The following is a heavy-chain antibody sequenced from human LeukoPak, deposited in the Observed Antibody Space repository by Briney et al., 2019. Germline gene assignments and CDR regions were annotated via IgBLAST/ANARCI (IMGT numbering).Heavy chain of an antibody. CDR2: ISYDGSNK. CDR1: GFTFSSYG. Sequence: GGSLRLSCAASGFTFSSYGMHWVRQAPGKGLEWVAVISYDGSNKYYADSVKGRFTISRDNSKNTLYLQMNSLRAEDTAVYYCAKDDSSSWIDAFDIWGQGTMVTVSS. J-gene: IGHJ3*02. V-gene: IGHV3-30*18. D-gene: IGHD6-13*01. CDR3: AKDDSSSWIDAFDI.